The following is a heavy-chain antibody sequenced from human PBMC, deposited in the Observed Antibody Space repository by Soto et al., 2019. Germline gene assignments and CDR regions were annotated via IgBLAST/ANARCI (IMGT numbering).Heavy chain of an antibody. V-gene: IGHV6-1*01. CDR2: TYYRSKWYR. J-gene: IGHJ3*02. CDR3: ASDQQGLHI. Sequence: SQTLSLTCGISGDSVSSGIAAWNWIRQTPSRGLEWLGRTYYRSKWYRDYAVSVKSRISINPDTSKNQFSLQLNSVTPEDTAIYYCASDQQGLHIWGQGTMVTVSS. CDR1: GDSVSSGIAA.